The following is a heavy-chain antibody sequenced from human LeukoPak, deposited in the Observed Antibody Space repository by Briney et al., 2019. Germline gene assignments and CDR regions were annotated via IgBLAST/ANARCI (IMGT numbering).Heavy chain of an antibody. Sequence: PGGSLRLSCAASGFSFSSYWMSWVRQAPGKGLEWVAAISYDGGNEYYADSVKGRFTISRDNSKNTLYLQMNSLRVEDTAVYFCARVRVGTTTGDTFDIWGQGTMVTVAS. D-gene: IGHD1-26*01. CDR2: ISYDGGNE. V-gene: IGHV3-30-3*01. CDR1: GFSFSSYW. J-gene: IGHJ3*02. CDR3: ARVRVGTTTGDTFDI.